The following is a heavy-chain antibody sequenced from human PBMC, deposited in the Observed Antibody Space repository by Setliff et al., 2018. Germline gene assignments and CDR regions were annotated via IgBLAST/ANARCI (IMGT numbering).Heavy chain of an antibody. Sequence: ASVKVSCKASGYTFTSYGFSWVRQAPGQGLEWMGWISVYNGKTKYAQKFQGRVTISRDNAKNSLFLQMNILEVEDTAVYYCVRDWASGDDHWGRGTLVTVSS. J-gene: IGHJ4*02. CDR1: GYTFTSYG. D-gene: IGHD3-10*01. V-gene: IGHV1-18*01. CDR2: ISVYNGKT. CDR3: VRDWASGDDH.